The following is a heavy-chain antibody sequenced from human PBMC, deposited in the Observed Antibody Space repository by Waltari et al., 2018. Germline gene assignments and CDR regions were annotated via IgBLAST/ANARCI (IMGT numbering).Heavy chain of an antibody. V-gene: IGHV4-34*01. J-gene: IGHJ4*02. CDR3: ARRGYCGIDCYSNYFDF. Sequence: QVLLQQWGAGLLKPSETLSLTCAVYGGSFNFYYWSWIRQPPGEGLEWIGEITHSGRTNYTPPLKSRVSISVDTPNTQCSLKLTSVTAADTAAYYCARRGYCGIDCYSNYFDFWGQGTLVTVSS. D-gene: IGHD2-21*01. CDR2: ITHSGRT. CDR1: GGSFNFYY.